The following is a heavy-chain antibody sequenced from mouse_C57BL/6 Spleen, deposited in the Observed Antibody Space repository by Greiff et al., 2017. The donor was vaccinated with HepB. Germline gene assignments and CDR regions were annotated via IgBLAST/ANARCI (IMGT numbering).Heavy chain of an antibody. Sequence: EVQRVESGGGLVKPGGSLKLSCAASGFTFSSYAMSWVRQTPEKRLEWVATISDGGSYTYYPDNVKGRFTISRDNAKNNLYLQMSHLKSEDTAMYYCARDPYYGSSPFDYWGQGTTLTVSS. J-gene: IGHJ2*01. D-gene: IGHD1-1*01. CDR1: GFTFSSYA. CDR2: ISDGGSYT. CDR3: ARDPYYGSSPFDY. V-gene: IGHV5-4*01.